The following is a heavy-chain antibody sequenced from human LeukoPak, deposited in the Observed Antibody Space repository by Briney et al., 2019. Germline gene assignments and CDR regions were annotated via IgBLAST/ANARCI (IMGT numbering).Heavy chain of an antibody. CDR3: ARVATEDDY. D-gene: IGHD1-26*01. J-gene: IGHJ4*02. V-gene: IGHV1-69*04. CDR1: GYTFTSYA. CDR2: IIPILGIA. Sequence: SVKVSCKASGYTFTSYAMNWVRQAPGQGLEWMGRIIPILGIANYAQKFQGRVTITADKSTSTAYMELSSLRSEDTAVYYCARVATEDDYWGQGTLVTVSS.